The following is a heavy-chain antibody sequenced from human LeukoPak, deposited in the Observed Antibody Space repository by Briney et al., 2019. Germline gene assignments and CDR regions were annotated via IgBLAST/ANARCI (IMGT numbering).Heavy chain of an antibody. J-gene: IGHJ5*02. V-gene: IGHV4-31*03. CDR3: AREYYDSSGSPNWFDP. D-gene: IGHD3-22*01. Sequence: ASETLSLTCTVSGGSISSGGYYWSWIRQHPGKGLEWIGYIYYSGSTYYNPSLKSRVTISVDTSKNQFSLKLSSVTAADTAVYYCAREYYDSSGSPNWFDPWGQGTLDTVSS. CDR1: GGSISSGGYY. CDR2: IYYSGST.